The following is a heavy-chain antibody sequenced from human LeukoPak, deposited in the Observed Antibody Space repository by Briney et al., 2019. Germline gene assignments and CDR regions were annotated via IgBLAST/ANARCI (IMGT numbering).Heavy chain of an antibody. CDR3: AKDRRGSGSLIDY. Sequence: GGSLTLSCAASGFTFSSYGMQWVRQAPGEGLEWVAVISYDGSNKYYADSVKGRFTISRDNSKNTLYLQMNSLRAEDTAVYYCAKDRRGSGSLIDYWGQGTLVTVSS. V-gene: IGHV3-30*18. CDR2: ISYDGSNK. CDR1: GFTFSSYG. J-gene: IGHJ4*02. D-gene: IGHD3-10*01.